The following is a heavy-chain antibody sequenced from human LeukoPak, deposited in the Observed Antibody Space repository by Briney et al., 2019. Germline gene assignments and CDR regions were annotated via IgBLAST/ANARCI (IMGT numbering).Heavy chain of an antibody. CDR1: GFTFDDYA. CDR3: AKAPAASSGYYFVDY. J-gene: IGHJ4*02. D-gene: IGHD3-22*01. V-gene: IGHV3-9*01. Sequence: PGGSLRLSCAASGFTFDDYAMHWVRQAPGKGLEWVSGISWNSGSIGYADSVKGRFTISRDNAKNSLYLQMNGLRAEDTALYYCAKAPAASSGYYFVDYWGQGTLVTVSS. CDR2: ISWNSGSI.